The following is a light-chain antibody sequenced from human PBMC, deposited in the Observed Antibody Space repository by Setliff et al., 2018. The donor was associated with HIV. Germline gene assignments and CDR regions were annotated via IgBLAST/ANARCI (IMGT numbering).Light chain of an antibody. CDR3: SSYAGNKGDV. CDR2: EVT. J-gene: IGLJ1*01. V-gene: IGLV2-8*01. CDR1: SGDVGGYNY. Sequence: QSVLAQPPSASGSPGQSVTISCTGTSGDVGGYNYVSLYQQYPGKAPKLLIHEVTKRPSGVPDRFSGSKSGNTASLTVSGLQAEDEADYYCSSYAGNKGDVFGTGTKVTVL.